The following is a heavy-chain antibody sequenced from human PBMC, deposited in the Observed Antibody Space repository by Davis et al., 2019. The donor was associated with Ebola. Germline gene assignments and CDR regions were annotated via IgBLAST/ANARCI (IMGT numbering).Heavy chain of an antibody. CDR1: GYTFTNYY. CDR2: SNDYDGDT. V-gene: IGHV1-18*04. J-gene: IGHJ4*02. D-gene: IGHD4-17*01. Sequence: AASVKVSCKASGYTFTNYYMHWVRQAPGQGLEWMGYSNDYDGDTKYAQKFQGRVTMTTDTSTTTAYMELRSLRSDDTAVYYCARDFRGDYVFDYWGQGTLVTVSS. CDR3: ARDFRGDYVFDY.